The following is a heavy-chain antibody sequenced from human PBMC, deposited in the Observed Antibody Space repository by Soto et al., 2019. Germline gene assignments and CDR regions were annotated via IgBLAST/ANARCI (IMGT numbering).Heavy chain of an antibody. J-gene: IGHJ6*02. Sequence: SQTLSLTCAISGDTVSSTSAAWTWIRQSPSRGLEWLGKTYYRSKWYNEYAVSVKSRIRINADTSKNQFSLQLDSVTPEYTAVYCCARGDYSMDVWGQGTTVAVSS. CDR3: ARGDYSMDV. V-gene: IGHV6-1*01. CDR2: TYYRSKWYN. CDR1: GDTVSSTSAA.